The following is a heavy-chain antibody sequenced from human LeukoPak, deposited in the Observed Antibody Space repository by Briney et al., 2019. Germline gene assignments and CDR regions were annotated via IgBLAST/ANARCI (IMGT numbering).Heavy chain of an antibody. CDR1: GFTFSNYW. V-gene: IGHV3-7*01. D-gene: IGHD3-16*01. CDR3: ALNMIGGQIFDF. J-gene: IGHJ4*02. Sequence: PGGSLRLSCAASGFTFSNYWMSWVCQAPGKGLEWVADIKRDGSEKHYVDSVKGRFTISRDDAKNSLYLQMNSLRAEDTAVYYCALNMIGGQIFDFWGQGTLVTVSS. CDR2: IKRDGSEK.